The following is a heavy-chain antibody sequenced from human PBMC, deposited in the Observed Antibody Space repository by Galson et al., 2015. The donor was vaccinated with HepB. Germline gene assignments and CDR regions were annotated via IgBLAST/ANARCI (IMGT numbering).Heavy chain of an antibody. D-gene: IGHD3-16*01. CDR1: GFTFSSYG. CDR2: ISYDGSHK. CDR3: VNRWD. Sequence: SLRLSCAASGFTFSSYGMHWVRQAPGKGLEWVAVISYDGSHKYYADSVKGRFTISRDNSKSTLYLQMDSLRGDDTAVYYCVNRWDWGQGTLVTVSS. J-gene: IGHJ4*02. V-gene: IGHV3-30*18.